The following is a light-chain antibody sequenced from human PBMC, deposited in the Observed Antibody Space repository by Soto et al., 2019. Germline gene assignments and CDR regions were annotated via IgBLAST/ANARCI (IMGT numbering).Light chain of an antibody. J-gene: IGLJ3*02. CDR3: ALYVGNGIWV. Sequence: QTVVTQEPSFSVSPGRTVTLTCGLNSGSVSTNFYPSWYQQTPGHAPRTLIYRTNIRSSGVPDRFSGSILGNKAALTITGAQADDECDYYCALYVGNGIWVFGGGTKVTVL. CDR2: RTN. CDR1: SGSVSTNFY. V-gene: IGLV8-61*01.